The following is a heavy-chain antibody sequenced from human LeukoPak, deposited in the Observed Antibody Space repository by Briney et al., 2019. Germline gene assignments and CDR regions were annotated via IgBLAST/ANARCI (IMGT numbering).Heavy chain of an antibody. V-gene: IGHV1-18*01. CDR1: GYTFLSHG. CDR2: TRANKRNT. D-gene: IGHD2-2*01. J-gene: IGHJ6*03. CDR3: ARSQAVVSSSLYYYYMDV. Sequence: ASVKVSCKASGYTFLSHGFSWVRQAPGQGLEWMGWTRANKRNTNYAQRLQGRVTMTTDTSTNTAYMELRTLRSDDTAVYYCARSQAVVSSSLYYYYMDVWGKGTTIIVSS.